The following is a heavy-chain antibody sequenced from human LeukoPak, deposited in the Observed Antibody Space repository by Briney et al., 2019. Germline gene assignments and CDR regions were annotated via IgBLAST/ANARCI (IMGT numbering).Heavy chain of an antibody. CDR2: IRYDGSNK. J-gene: IGHJ4*02. CDR3: AKAYGSGSYNYFDY. CDR1: GFTFSSYG. V-gene: IGHV3-30*02. Sequence: GGSLRLSCAASGFTFSSYGMHWVRQAPGKGLEWVAFIRYDGSNKYYADSVKGRFTISRDNSKNTLYLQMNSLRAEDMALYYCAKAYGSGSYNYFDYWGQGTLVTVSS. D-gene: IGHD3-10*01.